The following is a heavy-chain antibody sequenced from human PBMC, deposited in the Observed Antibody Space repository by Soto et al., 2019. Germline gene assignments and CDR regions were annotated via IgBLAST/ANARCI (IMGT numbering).Heavy chain of an antibody. V-gene: IGHV3-21*01. Sequence: GGSLRLSCAASGFTFSSYYMNWVRQAPGKGLEWVSSISSSSSYIYYAASLNGRFTISRDNAKNSLYLQMNSLRAEDTAVYYCAGTYGSADSWGQGTLVTVSS. CDR2: ISSSSSYI. CDR1: GFTFSSYY. J-gene: IGHJ5*01. D-gene: IGHD3-10*01. CDR3: AGTYGSADS.